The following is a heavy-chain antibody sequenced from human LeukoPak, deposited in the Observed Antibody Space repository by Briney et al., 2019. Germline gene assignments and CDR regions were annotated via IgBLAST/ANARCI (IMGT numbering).Heavy chain of an antibody. Sequence: ASVKVSCKVSGYTLTELSMHWVRQAPGKGLEWMGGFDPEDGETIYAQEFQGRVTMTEDTSTDTAYMELSSLRSEDTAVYYCAAGGASQNIVILYYWGQGTLVTVSS. CDR3: AAGGASQNIVILYY. J-gene: IGHJ4*02. CDR2: FDPEDGET. V-gene: IGHV1-24*01. D-gene: IGHD2/OR15-2a*01. CDR1: GYTLTELS.